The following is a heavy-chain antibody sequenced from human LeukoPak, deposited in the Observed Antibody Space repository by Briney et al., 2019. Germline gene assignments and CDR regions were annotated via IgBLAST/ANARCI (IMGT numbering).Heavy chain of an antibody. V-gene: IGHV1-18*01. D-gene: IGHD3-10*01. CDR3: ARDRAVLLWFGSQGEFDP. Sequence: ASVKVSCKASGYTFTSYGISWVRQAPGQVLEWMGWISAYNGNTNYAQKLQGRVTMTTDTSTSTAYMELRSLRSDDTAVYYCARDRAVLLWFGSQGEFDPWGQGTLVTVSS. CDR1: GYTFTSYG. J-gene: IGHJ5*02. CDR2: ISAYNGNT.